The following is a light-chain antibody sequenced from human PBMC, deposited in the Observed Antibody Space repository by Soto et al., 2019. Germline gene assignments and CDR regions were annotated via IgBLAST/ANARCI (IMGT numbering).Light chain of an antibody. V-gene: IGLV2-23*01. J-gene: IGLJ2*01. Sequence: QSALTQPASVSGSPGQSITISCTGTSSDVGTYNLVSWYQHHPGKAPKLMIYEGSRRPSGVSNRFSGSKSANTASLTISGLQAEDEANYHCCSYAKNNILLFGGGTKLTVL. CDR3: CSYAKNNILL. CDR2: EGS. CDR1: SSDVGTYNL.